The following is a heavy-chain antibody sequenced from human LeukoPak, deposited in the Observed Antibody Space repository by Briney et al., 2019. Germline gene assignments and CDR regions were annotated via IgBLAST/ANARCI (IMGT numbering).Heavy chain of an antibody. CDR2: VSSSSSYT. J-gene: IGHJ6*02. V-gene: IGHV3-11*06. D-gene: IGHD3-22*01. CDR3: ARDRMDYYDSSGYTYYYGMDV. CDR1: GFTFSDYY. Sequence: GGSLRLSCAASGFTFSDYYMSWIRQAPGKGLEWVSYVSSSSSYTNYADSVKGRFTISRDNAKNSLYLQMNSLRAEDTAVYYCARDRMDYYDSSGYTYYYGMDVWGQGTTVTVSS.